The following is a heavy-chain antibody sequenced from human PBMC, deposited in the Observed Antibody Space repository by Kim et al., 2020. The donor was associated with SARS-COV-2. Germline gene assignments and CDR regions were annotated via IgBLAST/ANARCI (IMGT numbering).Heavy chain of an antibody. D-gene: IGHD4-17*01. J-gene: IGHJ4*02. CDR3: ARHTYGDYADLDY. Sequence: YNPALKSRVTKAVDTAKNKCSMKLSSVTAADTAVYYCARHTYGDYADLDYWGQGTLVTVSS. V-gene: IGHV4-39*01.